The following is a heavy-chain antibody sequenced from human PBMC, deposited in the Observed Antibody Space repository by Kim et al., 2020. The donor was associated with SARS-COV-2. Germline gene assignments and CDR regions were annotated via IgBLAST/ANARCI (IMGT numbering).Heavy chain of an antibody. CDR1: GYSISSGYY. Sequence: SETLSLTCTVSGYSISSGYYWGWIRQPPGKGLEWIGSIYHSGSTYYNPSLKSRVTISVDTSKNQFSLKLSSVTAADTAVYYCARGGPGLFDYWGQGTLVTVSS. V-gene: IGHV4-38-2*02. CDR2: IYHSGST. J-gene: IGHJ4*02. D-gene: IGHD5-12*01. CDR3: ARGGPGLFDY.